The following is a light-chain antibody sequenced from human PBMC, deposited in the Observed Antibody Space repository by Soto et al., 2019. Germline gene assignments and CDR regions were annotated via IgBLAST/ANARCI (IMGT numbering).Light chain of an antibody. CDR2: GAS. Sequence: EIVMTQSPATLSVSPRERATLSCSASQSGSSNLAWYQQKPCQAPRLLIYGASTRATGIPARFSGSGSGTEFTLTISSLQSEDFAVYYCQQYNNWPPLTFGGGNKVDIK. CDR1: QSGSSN. J-gene: IGKJ4*01. CDR3: QQYNNWPPLT. V-gene: IGKV3-15*01.